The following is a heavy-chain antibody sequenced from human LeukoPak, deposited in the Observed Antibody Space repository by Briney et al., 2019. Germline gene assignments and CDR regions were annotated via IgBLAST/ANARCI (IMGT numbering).Heavy chain of an antibody. Sequence: LGESLKISCKGSGYSFTSYWIGWVRQMPGKGLEWMGIIYPGDSDTRYSPSFQGQVTISADKSISTAYLQWSSLQASDTAMYYCARHLTVGATRSGFDIWGQGTLVTVSS. CDR2: IYPGDSDT. CDR3: ARHLTVGATRSGFDI. CDR1: GYSFTSYW. J-gene: IGHJ3*02. D-gene: IGHD1-26*01. V-gene: IGHV5-51*01.